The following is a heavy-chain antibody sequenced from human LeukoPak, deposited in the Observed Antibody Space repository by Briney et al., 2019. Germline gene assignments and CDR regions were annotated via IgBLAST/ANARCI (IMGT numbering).Heavy chain of an antibody. J-gene: IGHJ6*03. V-gene: IGHV3-30*02. CDR2: IWSDGNNR. CDR1: GFTFRNYS. CDR3: AKDPGASVSGFYMDV. D-gene: IGHD2-8*02. Sequence: GGSLRLSCAASGFTFRNYSMHWVRQATGKGLEWVSFIWSDGNNRFYADSVKGRFTISRDNSKNMLYLQMDTLRAEDTALYYCAKDPGASVSGFYMDVWGKGTTVIVSS.